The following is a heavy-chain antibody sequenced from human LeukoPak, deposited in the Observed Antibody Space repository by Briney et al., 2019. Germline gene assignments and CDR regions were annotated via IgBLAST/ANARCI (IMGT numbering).Heavy chain of an antibody. D-gene: IGHD3-9*01. V-gene: IGHV1-8*03. J-gene: IGHJ5*02. CDR2: MNPNSGNT. Sequence: ASVKVSCKASGYTFTRYDINWVRQATGQGLEWMGWMNPNSGNTGYAQKFQGRVTITRNTSISTAYMELSSLRSEDTAVYYCARESYDILTGYYRTTNWFDPWGQGTLVTVSS. CDR1: GYTFTRYD. CDR3: ARESYDILTGYYRTTNWFDP.